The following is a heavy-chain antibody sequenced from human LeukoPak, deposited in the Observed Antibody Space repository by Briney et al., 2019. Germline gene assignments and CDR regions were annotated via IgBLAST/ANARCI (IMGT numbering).Heavy chain of an antibody. CDR1: GFTFGDFA. CDR2: IRSEPYGGTT. D-gene: IGHD5-12*01. CDR3: TRVLVATIGGNYYYYVMDV. Sequence: GGSLRLSCAASGFTFGDFAMTWVRQAPGKGLQWVGFIRSEPYGGTTGYAASVKGRFTISRDDSKSIAYLQMNSLKTEDTAVYYCTRVLVATIGGNYYYYVMDVWGQGTTVTVSS. J-gene: IGHJ6*02. V-gene: IGHV3-49*04.